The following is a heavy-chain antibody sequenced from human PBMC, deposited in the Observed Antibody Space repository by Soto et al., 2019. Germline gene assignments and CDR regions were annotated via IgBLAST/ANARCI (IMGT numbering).Heavy chain of an antibody. CDR1: GASISNTRFY. J-gene: IGHJ5*02. CDR3: ARDYFDSSDYTTNWFDP. V-gene: IGHV4-39*01. D-gene: IGHD3-22*01. Sequence: SETLSLTCSFSGASISNTRFYWAWIREPPGEGLEWIGSIYHTGNAYYNPSLKSRVTIFVDTSKNQFSLKLTSVTAADTALYYCARDYFDSSDYTTNWFDPWGQGTLVTVS. CDR2: IYHTGNA.